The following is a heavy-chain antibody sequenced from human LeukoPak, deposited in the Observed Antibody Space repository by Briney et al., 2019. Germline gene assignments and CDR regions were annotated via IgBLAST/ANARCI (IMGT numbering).Heavy chain of an antibody. CDR1: GFTFSSYW. V-gene: IGHV3-7*01. J-gene: IGHJ4*02. CDR3: TREQDREASATVVGDY. Sequence: GSLRLSCAASGFTFSSYWMSWVRQAPGKGLEWVANIKQDGSEKYYVDSVKGRFTISRDNAKNSLFLQMNSLRAEDTAVYYCTREQDREASATVVGDYWGQGTLVTVSS. CDR2: IKQDGSEK. D-gene: IGHD4-23*01.